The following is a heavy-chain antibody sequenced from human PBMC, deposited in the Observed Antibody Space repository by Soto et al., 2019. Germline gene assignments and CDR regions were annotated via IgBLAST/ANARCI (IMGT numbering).Heavy chain of an antibody. CDR2: IWYDGSNK. CDR1: GFTFSSYG. J-gene: IGHJ6*02. V-gene: IGHV3-33*01. CDR3: ATDTQQAAPYYYGMDV. D-gene: IGHD6-13*01. Sequence: GGSLRLSCAASGFTFSSYGMHWVRQAPGKGLEWVAVIWYDGSNKYYADSVKGRFTISRDNSKNTLYLQMNSLRAEDTAVYYCATDTQQAAPYYYGMDVWGQGTTVTVSS.